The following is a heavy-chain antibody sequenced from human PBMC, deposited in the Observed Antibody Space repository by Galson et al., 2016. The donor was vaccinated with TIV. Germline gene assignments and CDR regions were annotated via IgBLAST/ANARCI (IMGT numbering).Heavy chain of an antibody. CDR1: GAPIRDGDSF. Sequence: TLSLTCTVSGAPIRDGDSFWSWIRQSPGKGLEWVGYIYYSGRTFYNPSLKSRITISVDTSKNQFSVKLTSVTAADTAVYYCPRKAGYYYYAMDVWGQGTTVNVSS. J-gene: IGHJ6*02. CDR3: PRKAGYYYYAMDV. V-gene: IGHV4-30-4*01. CDR2: IYYSGRT.